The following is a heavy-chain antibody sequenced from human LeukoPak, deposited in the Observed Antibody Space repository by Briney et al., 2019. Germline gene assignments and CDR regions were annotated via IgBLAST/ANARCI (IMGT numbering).Heavy chain of an antibody. CDR1: GFTLSSSW. CDR3: ARGSAKGGRGLQWLVQGVNDN. Sequence: GGSLRLSCAASGFTLSSSWMYWVRQAPGKGLMWVSRITSVRSITSSADPVKSRFTISRDNAKNTLYLQMNSLRAEDTAVYYCARGSAKGGRGLQWLVQGVNDNWGQGTLVTVSS. J-gene: IGHJ4*02. D-gene: IGHD6-19*01. CDR2: ITSVRSIT. V-gene: IGHV3-74*01.